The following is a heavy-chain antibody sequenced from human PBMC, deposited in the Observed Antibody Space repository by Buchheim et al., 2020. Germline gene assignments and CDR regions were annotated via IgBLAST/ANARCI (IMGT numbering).Heavy chain of an antibody. J-gene: IGHJ4*02. V-gene: IGHV4-30-2*01. Sequence: QLQLQESGSGLVKPSQTLSLTCAVSGGSISSGGYSWIWLRQPPGKGLEWIGYIYHSGSTYYNPSLKRRVTLSVDRSTNPFSLKLSSVTAADTAVYYCARGLGSTSCSHLDYWGQGTL. CDR1: GGSISSGGYS. D-gene: IGHD2-2*01. CDR2: IYHSGST. CDR3: ARGLGSTSCSHLDY.